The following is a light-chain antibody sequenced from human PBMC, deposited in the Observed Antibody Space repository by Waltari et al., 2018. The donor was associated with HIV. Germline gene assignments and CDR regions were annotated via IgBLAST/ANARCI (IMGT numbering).Light chain of an antibody. J-gene: IGLJ2*01. CDR1: SSNIGRTY. Sequence: QSVLTQPPSASGTPGQRVTIPCSGRSSNIGRTYVYWYTQLPGTAPKLLIYRNNQRPSGVPDRFSGSKSGTSASLAISGLRSEDEADYYCAAWDDSLSGVVFGGGTKLTVL. CDR3: AAWDDSLSGVV. V-gene: IGLV1-47*01. CDR2: RNN.